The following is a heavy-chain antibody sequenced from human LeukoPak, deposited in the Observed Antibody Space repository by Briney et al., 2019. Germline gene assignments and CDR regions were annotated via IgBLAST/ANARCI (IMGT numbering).Heavy chain of an antibody. CDR2: IYPGDSDT. Sequence: GESLKISCKGSGYSFTSYWIGWVRQMPGKGLEWMGIIYPGDSDTRYSPSFQGQVTISADKSITTAYLQWSNLKASDTAMYYCARLDSWYYFDYWGQGTLVTVSS. CDR1: GYSFTSYW. J-gene: IGHJ4*02. D-gene: IGHD6-13*01. V-gene: IGHV5-51*01. CDR3: ARLDSWYYFDY.